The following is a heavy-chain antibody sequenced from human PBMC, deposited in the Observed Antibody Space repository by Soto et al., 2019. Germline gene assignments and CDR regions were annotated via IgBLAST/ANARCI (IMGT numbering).Heavy chain of an antibody. CDR3: ARKEVGATLKDFDY. CDR1: GYTFTSYG. CDR2: FSADNGNT. D-gene: IGHD1-26*01. Sequence: QVQLVQSGAEVKKPGASVKVSCKASGYTFTSYGITWGRQAPGQGLEWMGWFSADNGNTNHAQKFPGRVTMTTDTSTSTAYMELRSLRSDDTAVYYCARKEVGATLKDFDYWGQGTLVTVSS. J-gene: IGHJ4*02. V-gene: IGHV1-18*01.